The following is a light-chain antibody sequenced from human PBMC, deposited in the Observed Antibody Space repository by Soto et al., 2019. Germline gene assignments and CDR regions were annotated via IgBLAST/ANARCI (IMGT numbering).Light chain of an antibody. J-gene: IGLJ2*01. Sequence: QSVLTQPPSVSAAPGQKVTISCSGSRSNIGHNYVSWYQHHPGKAPKLMIYDVTKRPSGVPDRFSGSKSGNTASLVISGLQAEDEAGYFCCSYAGSHVIFGGGTKVTVL. CDR1: RSNIGHNY. V-gene: IGLV2-11*01. CDR3: CSYAGSHVI. CDR2: DVT.